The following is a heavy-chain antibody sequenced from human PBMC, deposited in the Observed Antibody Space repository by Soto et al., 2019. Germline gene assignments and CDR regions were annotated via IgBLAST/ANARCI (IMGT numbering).Heavy chain of an antibody. CDR1: GFAFTSSA. Sequence: GASVKVSCKASGFAFTSSAVQWVRQARGQRLEWIGWIVVGSGNTNYAQKFQERVTITRDMSTSTAYMELSSLRSEDTAVYYCAADIEATVTFGLDYWGQGTLVTVSS. D-gene: IGHD4-17*01. J-gene: IGHJ4*02. V-gene: IGHV1-58*01. CDR3: AADIEATVTFGLDY. CDR2: IVVGSGNT.